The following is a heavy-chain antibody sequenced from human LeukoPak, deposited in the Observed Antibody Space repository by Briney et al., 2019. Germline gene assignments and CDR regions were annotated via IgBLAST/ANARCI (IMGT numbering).Heavy chain of an antibody. D-gene: IGHD5-24*01. CDR1: GFTFSSYW. V-gene: IGHV3-74*01. Sequence: GGSLRLSCAASGFTFSSYWMHWVRQAPGKGLVWVSRINTDGSSTSYADSVKGRFTISRDNAKNTLYLQMNSLRAEDTAVYYCAREGWLQFPDAFDIWGQGTMVTVSS. CDR2: INTDGSST. J-gene: IGHJ3*02. CDR3: AREGWLQFPDAFDI.